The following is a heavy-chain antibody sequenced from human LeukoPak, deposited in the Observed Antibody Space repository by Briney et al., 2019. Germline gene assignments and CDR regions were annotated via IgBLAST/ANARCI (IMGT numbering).Heavy chain of an antibody. Sequence: PSETLSLTCAVYGGSFSGYYWTWIRQPPGKGLEWIGEINHSGSTNYNPSLKSRVTISVGTSKNQFSLKLSSVTAADTAVYYCARGRGGDPPAYWGQGTLVTVSS. V-gene: IGHV4-34*01. CDR1: GGSFSGYY. CDR3: ARGRGGDPPAY. CDR2: INHSGST. D-gene: IGHD2-21*02. J-gene: IGHJ4*02.